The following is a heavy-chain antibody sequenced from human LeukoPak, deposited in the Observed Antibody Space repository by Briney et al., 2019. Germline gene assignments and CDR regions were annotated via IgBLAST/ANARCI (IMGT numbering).Heavy chain of an antibody. CDR2: IYYSGTT. CDR1: GFTFSSYG. V-gene: IGHV4-39*07. D-gene: IGHD6-6*01. Sequence: PGGTLRLSCAASGFTFSSYGMSWVRQAPGKGLEWLGTIYYSGTTYYNPSLKSRVTISVDTSKNQFSLRLSPVTAADTAVYYCARDFSSSSSVYYYYYMDVWGKGTTVTVSS. CDR3: ARDFSSSSSVYYYYYMDV. J-gene: IGHJ6*03.